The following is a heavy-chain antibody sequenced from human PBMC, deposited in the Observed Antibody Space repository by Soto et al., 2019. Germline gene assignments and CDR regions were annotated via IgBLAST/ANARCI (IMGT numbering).Heavy chain of an antibody. V-gene: IGHV3-23*01. D-gene: IGHD6-19*01. CDR3: ARRSSGWYFEY. Sequence: GSLRLSCAASGFTFSSYAMKWVRQAPGKGLEWVSVISGSGDSTYYADSVKGRFTISRDNSKNTLYLQMNSLRAEDTAVYYCARRSSGWYFEYWGQGTLVTVSS. CDR1: GFTFSSYA. J-gene: IGHJ4*02. CDR2: ISGSGDST.